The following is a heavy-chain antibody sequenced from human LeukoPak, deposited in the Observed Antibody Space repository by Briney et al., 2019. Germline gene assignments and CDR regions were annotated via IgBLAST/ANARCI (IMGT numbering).Heavy chain of an antibody. CDR2: IYYSGST. Sequence: SETLSLTCTVSGGSISSSSYYWGWIRQPPGKGLEWNGSIYYSGSTYYNPSLKSRVTISVDTSKNQFSLKLSSVTAADTAVYYCARHDSSGWYWDYWGQGALVTVSS. CDR1: GGSISSSSYY. V-gene: IGHV4-39*01. J-gene: IGHJ4*02. CDR3: ARHDSSGWYWDY. D-gene: IGHD6-19*01.